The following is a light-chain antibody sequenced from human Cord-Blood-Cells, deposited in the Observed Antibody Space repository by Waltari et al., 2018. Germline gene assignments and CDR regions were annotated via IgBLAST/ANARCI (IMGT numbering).Light chain of an antibody. CDR2: SNN. V-gene: IGLV1-44*01. CDR1: SSNLGSNT. CDR3: AAWDDSLNGVV. J-gene: IGLJ2*01. Sequence: QSVLTQPPSASGTPGQRVTISCSGSSSNLGSNTVNWYQQLPGTAPKLLIYSNNQRPSGVPDRFSGSKSDTSASLAISGLQSEDEADYYCAAWDDSLNGVVFGGGTKLTVL.